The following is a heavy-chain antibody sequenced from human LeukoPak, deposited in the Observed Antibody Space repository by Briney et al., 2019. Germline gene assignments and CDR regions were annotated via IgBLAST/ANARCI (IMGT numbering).Heavy chain of an antibody. V-gene: IGHV2-5*02. D-gene: IGHD1-1*01. Sequence: ESGPPLPNPTQTLTLTCTFSGFSLRSNAVGVGWIRQPPRTALEWLALIYGDDNKRYSPSLKSRLTVTKDSSKNQVVLTMTNMDPVDTATYFCAHDDPGYYGMDIWGKGTTVTVSS. CDR1: GFSLRSNAVG. CDR2: IYGDDNK. J-gene: IGHJ6*04. CDR3: AHDDPGYYGMDI.